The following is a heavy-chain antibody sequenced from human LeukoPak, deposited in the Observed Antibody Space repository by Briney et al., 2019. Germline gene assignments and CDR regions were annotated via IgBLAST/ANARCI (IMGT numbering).Heavy chain of an antibody. J-gene: IGHJ6*02. D-gene: IGHD3-22*01. CDR3: ANLYDSTQSYGMDV. V-gene: IGHV3-48*03. Sequence: GGSLRLSCATSGFTFSGYEMNWVRQAPGKGLEWISYISGSGSTIYYADSVRGRFTISRDSAKKSLFLQMNSLRAEDTAVYYCANLYDSTQSYGMDVWGQGTTVTVSS. CDR2: ISGSGSTI. CDR1: GFTFSGYE.